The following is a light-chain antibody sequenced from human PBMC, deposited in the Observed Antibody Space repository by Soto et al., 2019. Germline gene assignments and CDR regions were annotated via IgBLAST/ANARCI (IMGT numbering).Light chain of an antibody. Sequence: DIQMTQSPSTLSASVGDRVTFTGRASQSISTWLAWYQQKPGKAPKLLIYKASTLEGGVPSRFSGSGSGTEFNITISSLQPDDFATYYCQQYNTYPLTFGGGTTVEIK. J-gene: IGKJ4*01. CDR1: QSISTW. V-gene: IGKV1-5*03. CDR2: KAS. CDR3: QQYNTYPLT.